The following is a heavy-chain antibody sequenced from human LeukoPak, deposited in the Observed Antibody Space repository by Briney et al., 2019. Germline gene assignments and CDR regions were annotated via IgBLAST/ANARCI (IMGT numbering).Heavy chain of an antibody. V-gene: IGHV4-59*08. CDR1: GGSIRSYH. CDR2: MNSRGDT. CDR3: ARTTSNGSADY. J-gene: IGHJ4*02. D-gene: IGHD2-8*01. Sequence: PSETLSLTCTVSGGSIRSYHWSWIRQSPGKALEWIAYMNSRGDTKYNPSLKSRVTISMDTPKNKFSLKVSSVTDADTALYLCARTTSNGSADYWGQGTQVTVSA.